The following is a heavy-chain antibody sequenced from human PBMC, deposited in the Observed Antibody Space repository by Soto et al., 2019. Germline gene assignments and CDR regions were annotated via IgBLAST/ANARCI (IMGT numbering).Heavy chain of an antibody. CDR3: ARDSPDCSGGSCYSRYFDY. D-gene: IGHD2-15*01. Sequence: HVQLPESGPGLVKPSQTLSLTCTVSGGSISSGGYYWSWIRQHPGKGLEWIGSIYYSGSTYYNPSLKRRVTISVDTSKNPFSMKLSSVTAADTAVYYSARDSPDCSGGSCYSRYFDYWGQGTLVIVSS. CDR2: IYYSGST. V-gene: IGHV4-31*03. CDR1: GGSISSGGYY. J-gene: IGHJ4*02.